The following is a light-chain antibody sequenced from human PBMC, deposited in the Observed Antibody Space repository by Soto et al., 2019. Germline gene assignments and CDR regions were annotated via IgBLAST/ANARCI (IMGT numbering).Light chain of an antibody. Sequence: QSALTQPASVSVSPGQSITISCTGTSSDVGGYNYVSWYQQHPGKAPKLMIYDVSNRPSGVSNRFSGSKSGNTASLTISGLQAEDEADYYCSSYTSSSTLNYVFGTGTKLTVL. CDR3: SSYTSSSTLNYV. J-gene: IGLJ1*01. V-gene: IGLV2-14*01. CDR1: SSDVGGYNY. CDR2: DVS.